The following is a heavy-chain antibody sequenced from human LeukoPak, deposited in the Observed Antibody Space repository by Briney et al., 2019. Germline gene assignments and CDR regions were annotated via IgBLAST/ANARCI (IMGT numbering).Heavy chain of an antibody. V-gene: IGHV1-2*02. CDR3: ARTRDSSGYSWNYFDY. Sequence: ASVKVSCKASGYTFTGYYMHWVRQAPGQGLEWMGWINPNNGDTNYAQKFQGRVTMTRDTSISTAYMELSKLRSDDTAVYYCARTRDSSGYSWNYFDYWGQGTLVTVS. D-gene: IGHD3-22*01. CDR2: INPNNGDT. CDR1: GYTFTGYY. J-gene: IGHJ4*02.